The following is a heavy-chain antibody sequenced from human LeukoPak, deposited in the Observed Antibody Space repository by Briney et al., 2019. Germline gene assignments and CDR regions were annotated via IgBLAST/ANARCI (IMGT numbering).Heavy chain of an antibody. CDR3: ARGHWSGRPYSYMDV. D-gene: IGHD3-3*01. J-gene: IGHJ6*03. V-gene: IGHV3-53*01. CDR2: IYSGGST. Sequence: GGSLRLSCAASGFTVSSNYMSWVRQAPGKGLEWVSIIYSGGSTYYADSVKGRFTFSRDTSKNTLYLRMNSLRAEDTAVYYCARGHWSGRPYSYMDVWGKGTTVTVSS. CDR1: GFTVSSNY.